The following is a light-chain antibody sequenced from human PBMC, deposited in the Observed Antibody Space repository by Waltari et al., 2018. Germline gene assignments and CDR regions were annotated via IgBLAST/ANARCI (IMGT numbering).Light chain of an antibody. CDR3: QAWDSSVV. CDR2: QDT. V-gene: IGLV3-1*01. J-gene: IGLJ2*01. Sequence: ACWDQQRAGQSPVLVIYQDTKRPSGIPDRFSGSNSGNTATLTISGTQAMDEADYYCQAWDSSVVFGGGTKLTVL.